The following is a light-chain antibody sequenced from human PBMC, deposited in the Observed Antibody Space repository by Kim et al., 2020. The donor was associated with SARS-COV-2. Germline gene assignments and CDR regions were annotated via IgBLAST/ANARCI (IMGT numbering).Light chain of an antibody. Sequence: GQSITISCTGTSSDVSSYNYVSWYQQHPGKAPKLIIYDVTQRASGISDRFSGSKSANTASLTISGLRTEDEADYYCSSQTTSNTMLFGGGTQLTVL. V-gene: IGLV2-14*03. CDR1: SSDVSSYNY. J-gene: IGLJ2*01. CDR3: SSQTTSNTML. CDR2: DVT.